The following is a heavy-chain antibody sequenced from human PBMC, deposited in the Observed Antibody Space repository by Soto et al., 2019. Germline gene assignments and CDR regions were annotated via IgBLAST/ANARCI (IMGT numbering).Heavy chain of an antibody. D-gene: IGHD3-22*01. V-gene: IGHV1-69*13. CDR1: GDTFSSYA. J-gene: IGHJ4*02. CDR2: IIPIFGTA. CDR3: ARDPTENYYDSSGQPN. Sequence: SLKFSWKASGDTFSSYAISWGRQAPGQGLEWMGGIIPIFGTANYAQKFQGRVTITADESTSTAYMELSSLRSEDTAVYYCARDPTENYYDSSGQPNWSQGTLVTVSS.